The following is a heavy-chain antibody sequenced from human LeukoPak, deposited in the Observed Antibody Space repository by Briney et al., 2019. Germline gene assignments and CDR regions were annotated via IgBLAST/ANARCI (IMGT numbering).Heavy chain of an antibody. D-gene: IGHD5-12*01. CDR1: GFTFSSYS. Sequence: SGGSLRLSCAASGFTFSSYSMTWVRQAPGKGLEWVSSISSSSSYIYYADSVKGRFTISRDNAKNSLYLQMNSLRAEDTAVYYCATGRDGYTAPDYWGQGTLVTVSS. V-gene: IGHV3-21*01. J-gene: IGHJ4*02. CDR3: ATGRDGYTAPDY. CDR2: ISSSSSYI.